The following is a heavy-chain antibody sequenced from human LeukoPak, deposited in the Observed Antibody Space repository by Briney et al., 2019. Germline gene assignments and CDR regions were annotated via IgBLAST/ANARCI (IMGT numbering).Heavy chain of an antibody. CDR2: INPNSGGT. CDR1: GYTFTGYY. Sequence: ASVKVSCKASGYTFTGYYMHWVRQAPGQGLEWMGWINPNSGGTNYAQKFQDRVTMTRDTSISTAYMELSRLRSDDTAVYYCARVMVSSGWYYYYYGMDVWGQGTTVTVSS. J-gene: IGHJ6*02. CDR3: ARVMVSSGWYYYYYGMDV. D-gene: IGHD6-19*01. V-gene: IGHV1-2*02.